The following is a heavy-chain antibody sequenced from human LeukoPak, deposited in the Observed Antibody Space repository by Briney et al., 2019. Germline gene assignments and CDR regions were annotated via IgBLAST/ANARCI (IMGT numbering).Heavy chain of an antibody. Sequence: ASVKVSCKASGYTFTGYYIHWVRQAPGQGLEWMGWINPNSGGTKYAQKLQGRVTMTRDTSISTAYMELSSLGSDDTAVYYCARDSITAPGIGSDIWGQGTMVAVSS. J-gene: IGHJ3*02. CDR1: GYTFTGYY. CDR3: ARDSITAPGIGSDI. CDR2: INPNSGGT. D-gene: IGHD6-13*01. V-gene: IGHV1-2*02.